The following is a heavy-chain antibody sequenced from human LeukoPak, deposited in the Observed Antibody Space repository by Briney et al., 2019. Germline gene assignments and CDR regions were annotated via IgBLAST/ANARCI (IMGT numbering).Heavy chain of an antibody. CDR3: ARSKYYDFWSGYLEWFDP. CDR2: INHSGST. CDR1: GGSISSSSYY. J-gene: IGHJ5*02. V-gene: IGHV4-39*07. D-gene: IGHD3-3*01. Sequence: SETLSLTCTVSGGSISSSSYYWGWIRQPPGKGLEWIGEINHSGSTNYNPSLKSRVTISVDTSKNQFSLKLSSVTAADTAVYYCARSKYYDFWSGYLEWFDPWGQGTLVTVSS.